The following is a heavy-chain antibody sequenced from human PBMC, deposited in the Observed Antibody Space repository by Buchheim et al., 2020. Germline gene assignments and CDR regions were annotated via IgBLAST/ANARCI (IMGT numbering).Heavy chain of an antibody. J-gene: IGHJ4*02. CDR3: AAGDPLDY. V-gene: IGHV3-33*01. CDR2: IWHDGNNK. D-gene: IGHD7-27*01. Sequence: QVQLVESGGGVVQPGRPLRLSCAASGFSFSNYGMHWVRQAPGKGLEWVAIIWHDGNNKYYADSVKGRFTISRDNSKNTLYLQMNSLRAEDTAVYYCAAGDPLDYWGQGAL. CDR1: GFSFSNYG.